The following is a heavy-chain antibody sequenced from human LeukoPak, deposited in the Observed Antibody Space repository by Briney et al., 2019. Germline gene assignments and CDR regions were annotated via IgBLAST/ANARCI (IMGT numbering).Heavy chain of an antibody. CDR1: GFTFNYYT. CDR3: ARDYGGSSPFDY. V-gene: IGHV3-48*03. CDR2: ISSSGTTI. D-gene: IGHD4-23*01. J-gene: IGHJ4*02. Sequence: GGSLRLSCAASGFTFNYYTMHWVRQAPGKGLEWVSYISSSGTTIYYADSVKGRFTISRDNAKNSLYLQMNSLRAEDTAVYYCARDYGGSSPFDYWGQGTLVTVSS.